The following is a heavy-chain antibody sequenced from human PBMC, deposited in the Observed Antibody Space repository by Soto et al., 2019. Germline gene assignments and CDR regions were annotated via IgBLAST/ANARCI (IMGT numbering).Heavy chain of an antibody. D-gene: IGHD2-2*01. J-gene: IGHJ6*02. Sequence: PGGSLRLSCAASGFTFSSYGIHWVRQAPGKRLEWVAVISYDGSNKYYADSVKGRFTISRDNSKNTLYLQMNSLRAEDTTAYYCVNFLIQRDYYAMDVWGQATTVTVSS. CDR1: GFTFSSYG. V-gene: IGHV3-30*18. CDR3: VNFLIQRDYYAMDV. CDR2: ISYDGSNK.